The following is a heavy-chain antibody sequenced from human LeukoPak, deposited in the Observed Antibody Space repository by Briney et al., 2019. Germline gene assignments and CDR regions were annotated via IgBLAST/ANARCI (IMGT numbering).Heavy chain of an antibody. D-gene: IGHD6-19*01. V-gene: IGHV4-59*12. CDR3: ARGSSGWYWDY. CDR1: GGSISRYY. Sequence: SETLSLTCTVSGGSISRYYWSWIRQPPGKGLEWFGYISDSGTTNYNPSLKSRVTISVDTSKNQFSLKLSSVTAADTAVYYCARGSSGWYWDYWGQGTLVTVSS. J-gene: IGHJ4*02. CDR2: ISDSGTT.